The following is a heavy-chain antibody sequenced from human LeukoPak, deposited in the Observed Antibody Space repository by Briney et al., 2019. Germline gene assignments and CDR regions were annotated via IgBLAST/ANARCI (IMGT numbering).Heavy chain of an antibody. CDR3: AKGMVRGVILKGFDY. CDR1: GFTFSSYA. CDR2: ISGSGGST. Sequence: GGSLRLSCAASGFTFSSYAMSWVRQAPGKGLEWVSAISGSGGSTYYADSVKGRFTISIDNSKNTPYLQMNSLRAEDTAVYYCAKGMVRGVILKGFDYWGQGTLVTVSS. V-gene: IGHV3-23*01. D-gene: IGHD3-10*01. J-gene: IGHJ4*02.